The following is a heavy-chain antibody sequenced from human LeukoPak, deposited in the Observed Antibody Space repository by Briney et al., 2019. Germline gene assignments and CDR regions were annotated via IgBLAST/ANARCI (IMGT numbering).Heavy chain of an antibody. CDR1: GGSISSGGYS. D-gene: IGHD1-26*01. J-gene: IGHJ5*02. CDR3: ARDSSGPPKVGGAPPSWFDP. CDR2: IYHSGST. V-gene: IGHV4-30-2*01. Sequence: PSETLSLTCAVSGGSISSGGYSWSWIRQPPGKGLEWIGYIYHSGSTYYNPSLKSRVTISVDRSKNQFSLKLSSVTAADTAVYYCARDSSGPPKVGGAPPSWFDPWGQGTLVTVSS.